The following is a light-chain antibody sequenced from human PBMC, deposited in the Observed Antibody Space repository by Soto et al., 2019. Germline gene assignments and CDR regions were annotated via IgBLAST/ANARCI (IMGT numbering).Light chain of an antibody. Sequence: QTVVTQEPSFSVSPGGTVTLTCGLTSGSVSTTYYPRWYQQTPGQAPRTLIYSTNIRSSGVPDRFSGSILGNKAALTITGAQADDESDYHCMLYMGGGLVVFGGETKLTVL. J-gene: IGLJ2*01. V-gene: IGLV8-61*01. CDR3: MLYMGGGLVV. CDR2: STN. CDR1: SGSVSTTYY.